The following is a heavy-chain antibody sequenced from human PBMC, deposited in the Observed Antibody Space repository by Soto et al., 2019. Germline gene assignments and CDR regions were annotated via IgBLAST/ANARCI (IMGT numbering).Heavy chain of an antibody. CDR3: TRLGGYYQALDF. Sequence: PPETLLLTSNPSQHTISNYYRSSIRQPPGKGLEWIGYIYYAGTTTYNPSLKSRVTISLDRSKNQFSLKLDSVTAADTAVYYCTRLGGYYQALDFWGQGTLVTVSS. CDR2: IYYAGTT. J-gene: IGHJ4*02. D-gene: IGHD3-22*01. V-gene: IGHV4-59*08. CDR1: QHTISNYY.